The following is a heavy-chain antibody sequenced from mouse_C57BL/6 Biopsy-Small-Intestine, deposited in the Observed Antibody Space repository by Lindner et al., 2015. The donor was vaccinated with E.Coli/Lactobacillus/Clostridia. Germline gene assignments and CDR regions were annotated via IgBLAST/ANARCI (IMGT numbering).Heavy chain of an antibody. CDR3: ARHTYYGSSPYYAMDY. J-gene: IGHJ4*01. CDR2: ISSGGSYT. D-gene: IGHD1-1*01. V-gene: IGHV5-6*01. Sequence: EVQLQESGGGLVKPGGSLKLSCAASGFTFSSYGMSWVRQTPDKRLEWVATISSGGSYTYYPDSVKGRFTISRDNAKNTLYLQMSSLKSEDTAMYYCARHTYYGSSPYYAMDYWGQGTSVTVSS. CDR1: GFTFSSYG.